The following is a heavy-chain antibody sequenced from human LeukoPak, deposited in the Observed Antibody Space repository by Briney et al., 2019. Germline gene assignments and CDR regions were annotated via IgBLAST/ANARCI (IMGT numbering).Heavy chain of an antibody. V-gene: IGHV4-59*01. CDR3: ARDALGYSSDY. Sequence: SETLSLTCTVSGGSISSYYWSWIRQPPGKGLEWIGYIYYSGSTNYNPSLKRRVTISVDTSKNQFSLKLSSVTAADTAVYYCARDALGYSSDYWGQGTLVTVSS. D-gene: IGHD5-18*01. CDR1: GGSISSYY. CDR2: IYYSGST. J-gene: IGHJ4*02.